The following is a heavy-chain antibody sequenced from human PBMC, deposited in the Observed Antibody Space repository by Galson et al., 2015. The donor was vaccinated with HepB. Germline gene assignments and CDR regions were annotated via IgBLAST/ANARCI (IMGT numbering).Heavy chain of an antibody. CDR3: ARERLTAYNWFDP. V-gene: IGHV3-21*01. CDR1: GFTFSSYS. Sequence: SCAASGFTFSSYSLNWVRQGPGKGLEWVSSISSSSSYIYYADSVKGRFTISRDNAKNSLYLQMNSLSAEDTAVYYCARERLTAYNWFDPWGQGTLVTVSS. D-gene: IGHD7-27*01. J-gene: IGHJ5*02. CDR2: ISSSSSYI.